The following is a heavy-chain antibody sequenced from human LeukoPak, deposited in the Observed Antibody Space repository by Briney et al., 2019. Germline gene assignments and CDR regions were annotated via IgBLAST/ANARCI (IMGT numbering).Heavy chain of an antibody. J-gene: IGHJ4*02. V-gene: IGHV4-34*01. D-gene: IGHD2-15*01. CDR1: GGSISTYY. CDR3: ARGPRSRLVAAPAFGY. Sequence: PSETLSLTCTVSGGSISTYYWNWIRQPPGKGLEWIGEINHSGSTNYNPSLKSRVTISVDTSKNQFSLKLSSVTAADTAVYYCARGPRSRLVAAPAFGYWGQGTLVTVSS. CDR2: INHSGST.